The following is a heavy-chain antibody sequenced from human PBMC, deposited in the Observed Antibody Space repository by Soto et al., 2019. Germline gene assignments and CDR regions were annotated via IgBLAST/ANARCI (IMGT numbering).Heavy chain of an antibody. Sequence: QVYLVESGGGVVQPGRSLRLSCAASGFTFSSYGMHWVRQAPGKGLEWVALISYAGNNKYYADSVKGRFTISGDNSKITLYLQMNSLRAEDTAVYYCARNYYDSSGDAFDIWGQGTMVTVSS. D-gene: IGHD3-22*01. CDR1: GFTFSSYG. V-gene: IGHV3-30*03. CDR2: ISYAGNNK. CDR3: ARNYYDSSGDAFDI. J-gene: IGHJ3*02.